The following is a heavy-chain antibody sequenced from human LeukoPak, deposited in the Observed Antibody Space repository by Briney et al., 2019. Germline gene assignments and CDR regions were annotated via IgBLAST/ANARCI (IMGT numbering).Heavy chain of an antibody. CDR2: IYSGDNT. CDR3: ARWYCSSTSCYYDY. CDR1: GFTVSTNY. J-gene: IGHJ4*02. D-gene: IGHD2-2*01. Sequence: PGGSLRLSCAASGFTVSTNYMSWVRQAPGKGLEWVSVIYSGDNTYYADSVRGRFTISRDISKNTLYLQMNSLRAEDTAVYYCARWYCSSTSCYYDYWGQGTLVTVSS. V-gene: IGHV3-66*01.